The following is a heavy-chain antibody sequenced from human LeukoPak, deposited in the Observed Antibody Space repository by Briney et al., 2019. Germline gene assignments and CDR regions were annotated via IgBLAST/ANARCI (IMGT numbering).Heavy chain of an antibody. V-gene: IGHV3-23*01. CDR1: GFTFSGYA. CDR3: AKVGCSGGSCSDGLDV. Sequence: GGSLRLSCAASGFTFSGYAMSWVRQAPGKGLEWVSAISGSGGSTYYADSVKGRFTISRDNSKNSLYLQMNRLRAEDTAVYYCAKVGCSGGSCSDGLDVWGKGTTVTVSS. D-gene: IGHD2-15*01. J-gene: IGHJ6*04. CDR2: ISGSGGST.